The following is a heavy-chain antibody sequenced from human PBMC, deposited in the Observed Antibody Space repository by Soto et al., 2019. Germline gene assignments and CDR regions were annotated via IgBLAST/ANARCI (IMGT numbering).Heavy chain of an antibody. CDR2: INAGNGNT. Sequence: ATVKVSCKASGYTFTSYAMHWVRQAPGQRLEWMGWINAGNGNTKYSQKFQGRVTITRDTSASTAYMELGSLRSEDTAVYYCARARPPDYHFWSSRYYYYGMDVWGQGTTVTVSS. J-gene: IGHJ6*02. CDR1: GYTFTSYA. V-gene: IGHV1-3*01. CDR3: ARARPPDYHFWSSRYYYYGMDV. D-gene: IGHD3-3*01.